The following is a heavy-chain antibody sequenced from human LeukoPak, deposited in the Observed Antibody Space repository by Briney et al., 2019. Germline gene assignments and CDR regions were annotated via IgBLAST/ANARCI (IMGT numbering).Heavy chain of an antibody. Sequence: GESLKISCKGSGYSFTSYGIGWVRQMPGKGLEWMGIIYPGDSDTRYSPSFQGQVTISADKSISTAYLQWSSLKASDTAMYYCARRGSSRDYYYYYYMDVWGKGTTVTVSS. CDR2: IYPGDSDT. D-gene: IGHD6-6*01. V-gene: IGHV5-51*01. J-gene: IGHJ6*03. CDR1: GYSFTSYG. CDR3: ARRGSSRDYYYYYYMDV.